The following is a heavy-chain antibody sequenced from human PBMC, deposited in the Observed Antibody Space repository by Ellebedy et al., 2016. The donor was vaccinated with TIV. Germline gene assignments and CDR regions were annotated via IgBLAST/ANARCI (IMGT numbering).Heavy chain of an antibody. J-gene: IGHJ5*02. CDR3: VVGLFHP. CDR1: AYTFTDYD. D-gene: IGHD3/OR15-3a*01. CDR2: MKPGSGNT. Sequence: AASVKVSCKASAYTFTDYDINWVRRATGQGLEYLGWMKPGSGNTGYAQKFEGRVTMTRNTSTSTAYMELSSLRSDDTAVYYCVVGLFHPWGQGTLVSVSS. V-gene: IGHV1-8*01.